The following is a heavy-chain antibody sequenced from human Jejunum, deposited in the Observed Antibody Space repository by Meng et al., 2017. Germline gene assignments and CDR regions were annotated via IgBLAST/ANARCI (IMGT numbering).Heavy chain of an antibody. Sequence: QGQLVQSGAEMKKPGAPVKVSCKASGYTFSNYGISWVRRAPGHGLEWMGWISTYNGNTRYAQKLQGRATLTTDSSTSTVYMELRSLRSDDTAVYYCARDGVSFTMVRGGKYWGQGTLVTVSS. J-gene: IGHJ4*02. CDR3: ARDGVSFTMVRGGKY. D-gene: IGHD3-10*01. CDR1: GYTFSNYG. CDR2: ISTYNGNT. V-gene: IGHV1-18*01.